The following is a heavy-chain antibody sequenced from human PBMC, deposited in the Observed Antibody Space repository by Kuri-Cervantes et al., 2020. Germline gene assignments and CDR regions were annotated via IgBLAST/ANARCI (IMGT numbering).Heavy chain of an antibody. CDR3: ARIATNYYSPGGDYYYYMDV. D-gene: IGHD3-10*01. V-gene: IGHV3-20*04. CDR2: INWNAGST. Sequence: GGSLRLSCAASGFTLDEYGMSWVRQAPGKGLEWVSGINWNAGSTGYADSVKGRFTISRDTARNSLYLQMNSLGAEDTALYYCARIATNYYSPGGDYYYYMDVWGKGTTVTVSS. CDR1: GFTLDEYG. J-gene: IGHJ6*03.